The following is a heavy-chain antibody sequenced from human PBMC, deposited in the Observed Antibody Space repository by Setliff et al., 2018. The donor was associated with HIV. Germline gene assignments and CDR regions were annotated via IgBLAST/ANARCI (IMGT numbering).Heavy chain of an antibody. CDR2: IIPIFGTA. J-gene: IGHJ4*02. D-gene: IGHD4-17*01. Sequence: ASVKVSCKASGGTFSSYAISWVRQAPGQGLEWMGGIIPIFGTANYAQKFQGRVTITTDESTSTAYMELSSLRSEDTAVYYCASPSEGYGGKPPGSFDYWGQGTLVTVSS. CDR1: GGTFSSYA. V-gene: IGHV1-69*05. CDR3: ASPSEGYGGKPPGSFDY.